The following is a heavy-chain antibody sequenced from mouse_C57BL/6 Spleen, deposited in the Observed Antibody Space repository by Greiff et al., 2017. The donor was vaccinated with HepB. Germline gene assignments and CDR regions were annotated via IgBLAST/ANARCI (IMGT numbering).Heavy chain of an antibody. J-gene: IGHJ3*01. V-gene: IGHV1-18*01. CDR2: INPNNGGT. CDR1: GYTFTDYN. Sequence: EVQLQQSGPELVKPGASVKIPCKASGYTFTDYNMDWVKQSHGKSLEWIGDINPNNGGTIYNQKFKGKATLTVDKSSSTAYMELRSLTSEDTAVYYCARSGYGSSQFAYWGQGTLVTVSA. CDR3: ARSGYGSSQFAY. D-gene: IGHD1-1*01.